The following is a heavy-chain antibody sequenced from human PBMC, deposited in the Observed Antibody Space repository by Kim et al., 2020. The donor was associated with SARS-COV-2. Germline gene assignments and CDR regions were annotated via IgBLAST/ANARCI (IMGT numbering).Heavy chain of an antibody. Sequence: NNCHPSLKSRLTITLDTAKNQFSLKLSSVTAADTAVYYCAGYSYGGIDYWGQGTLVTVSS. CDR3: AGYSYGGIDY. CDR2: N. J-gene: IGHJ4*02. D-gene: IGHD5-18*01. V-gene: IGHV4-59*10.